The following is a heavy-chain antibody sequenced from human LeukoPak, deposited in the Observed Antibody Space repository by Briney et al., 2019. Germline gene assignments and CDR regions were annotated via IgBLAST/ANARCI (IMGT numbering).Heavy chain of an antibody. CDR3: ASVDYPDAFDI. CDR1: GGSISSYY. CDR2: IYTSGST. V-gene: IGHV4-4*07. J-gene: IGHJ3*02. Sequence: SETLSLTCTVSGGSISSYYWSWIRQPAGKGLEWIGRIYTSGSTNYNPSLKSRVTISVDKSKNQFSLKLSSVTAADTAVYYCASVDYPDAFDIWGQGTMVTVSS. D-gene: IGHD3/OR15-3a*01.